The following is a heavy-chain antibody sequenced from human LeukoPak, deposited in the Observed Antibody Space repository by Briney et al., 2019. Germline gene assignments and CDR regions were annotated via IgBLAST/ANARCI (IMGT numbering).Heavy chain of an antibody. Sequence: GGSLRLSCAASRSTFSSYAMHWVRQAPGKGLEWVAVISFDGGNKYYADSVKGRFTISRDNSQNTLYLQMNSLRAEDTAVYYCARDGESYGGNPPSGCDYWGQGTLVTVSS. CDR1: RSTFSSYA. D-gene: IGHD4-23*01. CDR3: ARDGESYGGNPPSGCDY. V-gene: IGHV3-30*04. J-gene: IGHJ4*02. CDR2: ISFDGGNK.